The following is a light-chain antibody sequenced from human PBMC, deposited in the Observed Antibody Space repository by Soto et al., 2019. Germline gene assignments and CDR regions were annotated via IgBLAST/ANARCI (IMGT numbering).Light chain of an antibody. CDR3: QQYGSSTFT. CDR2: GAS. Sequence: EILTTQYPVTLSVSPGERATLSCGASQSVSSSLAWYQQKPGQAPRLLIYGASTRATGIPDRFRGSESGTDFTLTISRLEPEDFAVYYCQQYGSSTFTFGQGTRLEIK. J-gene: IGKJ5*01. CDR1: QSVSSS. V-gene: IGKV3-20*01.